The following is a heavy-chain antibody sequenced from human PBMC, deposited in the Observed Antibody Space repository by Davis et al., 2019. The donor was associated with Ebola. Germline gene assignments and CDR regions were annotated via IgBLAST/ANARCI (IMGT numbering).Heavy chain of an antibody. J-gene: IGHJ6*02. CDR3: ARGNPTYYDILTATGGMDV. Sequence: GGSLRPPCAAFGFTFSSYSMNWVRQAPGKGLEWVSSISSSSSYIYYADSLKGRFTISRDNAKNSLYLQMNSLRAEDTAVYYCARGNPTYYDILTATGGMDVWGQGTTVTVSS. D-gene: IGHD3-9*01. CDR2: ISSSSSYI. CDR1: GFTFSSYS. V-gene: IGHV3-21*01.